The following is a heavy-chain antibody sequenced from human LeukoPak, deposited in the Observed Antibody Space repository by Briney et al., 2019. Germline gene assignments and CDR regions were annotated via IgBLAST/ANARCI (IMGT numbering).Heavy chain of an antibody. D-gene: IGHD3-22*01. CDR1: GGSISSCY. V-gene: IGHV4-59*01. J-gene: IGHJ5*02. CDR2: IYYSGST. Sequence: KASETLSLTCTVSGGSISSCYWSWIRQPPGKGLEWIGYIYYSGSTNYNPSLKNRVTISVDTSKNQFSLKLSSVTAADTAVYYCARESAGLSYYYDSSGYGRWFDPWGQGTLVTVSS. CDR3: ARESAGLSYYYDSSGYGRWFDP.